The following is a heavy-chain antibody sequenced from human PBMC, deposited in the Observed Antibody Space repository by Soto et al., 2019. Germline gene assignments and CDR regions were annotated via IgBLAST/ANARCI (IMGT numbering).Heavy chain of an antibody. CDR1: GGSISSGGYY. Sequence: SETLSLTCTVSGGSISSGGYYWSWIRQHPGKGLEWIGYIYYSGSTYYNPSLKSRVTISVDTSKNQLSLKLSSVTAAYTAVYYCARDRAADISMDVRGQGTTVTVSS. CDR2: IYYSGST. J-gene: IGHJ6*02. CDR3: ARDRAADISMDV. D-gene: IGHD6-25*01. V-gene: IGHV4-31*03.